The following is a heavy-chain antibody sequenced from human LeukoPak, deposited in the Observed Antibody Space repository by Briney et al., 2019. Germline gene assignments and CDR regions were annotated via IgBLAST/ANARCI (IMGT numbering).Heavy chain of an antibody. CDR2: INSDGSTT. J-gene: IGHJ4*02. Sequence: PGGSLRLSCAASGFTFSTYWMHWVHQAPGKGLVWVSRINSDGSTTNYADSVKGRFSISRDNAKKTLYLQMNSLRAEDTAVYYCARELPFDYWGQGTLVTVSS. D-gene: IGHD1-26*01. V-gene: IGHV3-74*01. CDR3: ARELPFDY. CDR1: GFTFSTYW.